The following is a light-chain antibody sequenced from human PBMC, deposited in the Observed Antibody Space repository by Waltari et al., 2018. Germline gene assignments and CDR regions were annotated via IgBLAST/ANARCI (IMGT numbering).Light chain of an antibody. V-gene: IGLV2-14*01. CDR1: SSDIGGYNY. CDR2: AVS. J-gene: IGLJ2*01. Sequence: QSVLTQPASVSGSPGQSITISCSGTSSDIGGYNYVSWYQHHPGKAPKLMSFAVSNRPSGASNRFAGSKSGNTASLTIAGLQAEDEADYYCGSWTNSRTFVFGGGTKVTVL. CDR3: GSWTNSRTFV.